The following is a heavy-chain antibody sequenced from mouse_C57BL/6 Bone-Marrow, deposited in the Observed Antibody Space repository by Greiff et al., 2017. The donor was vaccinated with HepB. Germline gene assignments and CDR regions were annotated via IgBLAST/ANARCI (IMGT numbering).Heavy chain of an antibody. Sequence: EVQVVESGEGLVKPGGSLKLSCAASGFTFSSYAMSWVRQTQEKRLEWVAYISSGGDYIYYADTVKGRFTISRDNARNTLYLQMSSLKSEDTAMYYCTRDRRNYDYDVDYAMDYWGQGTSVTVSS. CDR1: GFTFSSYA. CDR2: ISSGGDYI. J-gene: IGHJ4*01. CDR3: TRDRRNYDYDVDYAMDY. V-gene: IGHV5-9-1*02. D-gene: IGHD2-4*01.